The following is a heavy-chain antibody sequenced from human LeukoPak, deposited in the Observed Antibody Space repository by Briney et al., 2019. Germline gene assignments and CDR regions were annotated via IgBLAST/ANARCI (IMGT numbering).Heavy chain of an antibody. Sequence: ASVKVSCKASGYTFTGYYMHWVRQAPGQGLEWMGWINPNSGGTNYAQKFQGRVTMTRDTFISTAYMELSRLRSDDTAVYYCARDLTLYCSGGSCFHDLYYFDYWGQGTLVTVSS. CDR2: INPNSGGT. D-gene: IGHD2-15*01. V-gene: IGHV1-2*02. J-gene: IGHJ4*02. CDR1: GYTFTGYY. CDR3: ARDLTLYCSGGSCFHDLYYFDY.